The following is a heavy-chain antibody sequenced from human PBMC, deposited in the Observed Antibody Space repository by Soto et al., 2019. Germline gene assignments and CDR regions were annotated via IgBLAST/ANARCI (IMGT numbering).Heavy chain of an antibody. CDR2: ITSAATDI. J-gene: IGHJ4*01. CDR1: GFVFSNYD. Sequence: PGGSLRLSCAGSGFVFSNYDMAWVRQAPGKGLEWIAYITSAATDIYYADSVKGRFTISRDNGKNSVYLQMNSLRGDDTAVYYCAREGVTNYTDYYFDLWGHGALVTVSS. CDR3: AREGVTNYTDYYFDL. D-gene: IGHD4-4*01. V-gene: IGHV3-48*03.